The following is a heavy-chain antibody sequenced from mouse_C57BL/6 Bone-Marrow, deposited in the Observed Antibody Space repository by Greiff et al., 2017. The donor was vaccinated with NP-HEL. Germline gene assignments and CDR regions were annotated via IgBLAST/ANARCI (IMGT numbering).Heavy chain of an antibody. CDR3: ARDRGDYYGSSHWYFDV. D-gene: IGHD1-1*01. CDR2: INYDGSST. Sequence: EVHLVESEGGLVQPGSSMKLSCTASGFTFSDYYMAWVRQVPEKGLEWVANINYDGSSTYYLDSLKSRFIISRDNAKNILYLQMSSLKSEDTATYYCARDRGDYYGSSHWYFDVWGTGTTVTVSS. V-gene: IGHV5-16*01. J-gene: IGHJ1*03. CDR1: GFTFSDYY.